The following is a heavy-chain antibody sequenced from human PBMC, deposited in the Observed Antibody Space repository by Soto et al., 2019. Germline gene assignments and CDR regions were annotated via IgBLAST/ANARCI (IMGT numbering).Heavy chain of an antibody. CDR2: ISGSGGST. V-gene: IGHV3-23*01. CDR3: ARLPIAVAPMSFFDY. J-gene: IGHJ4*02. Sequence: GGSLLSCAASGFTFSSYAMSWVRQAPGKGLEWVSAISGSGGSTYYADSVKGRFTISRDNSKNTLYLQMNSLRAEDTAVYYCARLPIAVAPMSFFDYWGQGTLVTVSS. D-gene: IGHD6-19*01. CDR1: GFTFSSYA.